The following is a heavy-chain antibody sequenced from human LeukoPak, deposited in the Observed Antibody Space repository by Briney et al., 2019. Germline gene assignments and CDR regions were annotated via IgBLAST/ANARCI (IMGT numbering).Heavy chain of an antibody. V-gene: IGHV4-39*07. CDR2: IYYSGST. Sequence: SETLSLTCIVSGGSMSNSNYYWGWIRQPPGKGLEWIGSIYYSGSTYYNPSLKGRVTISVDTSKNQFSLKLSSVTAADTAVYYCARFGGSSWYKLDYWGQGTLVTVSS. CDR3: ARFGGSSWYKLDY. D-gene: IGHD6-13*01. J-gene: IGHJ4*02. CDR1: GGSMSNSNYY.